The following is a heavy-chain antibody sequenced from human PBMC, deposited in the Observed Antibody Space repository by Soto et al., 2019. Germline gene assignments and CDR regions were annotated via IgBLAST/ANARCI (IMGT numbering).Heavy chain of an antibody. Sequence: EVQLLESGGGLVQPGGSLRLSCAASGFTFSSYAMSWVRQAPGKGLEWVSAISGSGGSTYYADSVKGRFTISRDNSKNTLYLQMISLRAEDTAVYYCAKGGVGYYDFWSGYYRDDYYYYMDVWGKGTTVTVSS. J-gene: IGHJ6*03. V-gene: IGHV3-23*01. CDR2: ISGSGGST. D-gene: IGHD3-3*01. CDR1: GFTFSSYA. CDR3: AKGGVGYYDFWSGYYRDDYYYYMDV.